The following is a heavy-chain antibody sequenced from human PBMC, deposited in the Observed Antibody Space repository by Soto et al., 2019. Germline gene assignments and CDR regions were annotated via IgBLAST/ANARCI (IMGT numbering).Heavy chain of an antibody. V-gene: IGHV1-3*01. J-gene: IGHJ6*02. CDR3: ARGLIDCSGGSCYSLYYGMDV. D-gene: IGHD2-15*01. Sequence: ASVKVSCKGSGYAFTSYAMQWVRQAPGQRLEWMGWINAGNGNTKYSQKFQGRVTITRDTSASTAYMELSSLRSEDTAVYYCARGLIDCSGGSCYSLYYGMDVWGQGTTVTVS. CDR1: GYAFTSYA. CDR2: INAGNGNT.